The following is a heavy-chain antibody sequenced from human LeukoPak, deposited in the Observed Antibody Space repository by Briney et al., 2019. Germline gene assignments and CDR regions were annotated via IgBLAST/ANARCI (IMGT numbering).Heavy chain of an antibody. V-gene: IGHV3-23*01. D-gene: IGHD1-26*01. Sequence: GGSLRLSCAASGFTFSSYAMSWVRQAPGKGLEWVSAISGSGGSTYYADSVKGRFTISRDNSKNTLYLQMNSLRAEDTAVYYCAKDPGYSGSYYYFDYWGQGTLVTVSS. CDR1: GFTFSSYA. J-gene: IGHJ4*02. CDR2: ISGSGGST. CDR3: AKDPGYSGSYYYFDY.